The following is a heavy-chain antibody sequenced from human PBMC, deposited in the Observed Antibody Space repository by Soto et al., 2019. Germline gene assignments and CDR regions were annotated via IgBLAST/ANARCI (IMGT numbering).Heavy chain of an antibody. CDR2: ISGSGGST. D-gene: IGHD3-3*02. Sequence: GGSLRLSCAASGFTFSSYAMSWVRQAPGKGLEWVSAISGSGGSTYYADSVKGRFTISRDNSKNTLYLQMNSLRAEDTAVYYCVKDDLDDIFGVATDAFDIWGQGTMVTVSS. CDR1: GFTFSSYA. V-gene: IGHV3-23*01. CDR3: VKDDLDDIFGVATDAFDI. J-gene: IGHJ3*02.